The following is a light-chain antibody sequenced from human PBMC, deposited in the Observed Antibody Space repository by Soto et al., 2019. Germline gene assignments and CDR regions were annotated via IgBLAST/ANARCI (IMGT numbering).Light chain of an antibody. V-gene: IGKV3-20*01. J-gene: IGKJ4*01. CDR1: QSVSSY. CDR3: QQFSSYPLT. CDR2: GAS. Sequence: EIMLTQSPATLSLSPGERATLSCRASQSVSSYLAWYQHKPGQAPRLLIYGASSRATGIPDRFSGGGSGTDFTLTISRLEPEDFAVYYCQQFSSYPLTFGGGTKVDIK.